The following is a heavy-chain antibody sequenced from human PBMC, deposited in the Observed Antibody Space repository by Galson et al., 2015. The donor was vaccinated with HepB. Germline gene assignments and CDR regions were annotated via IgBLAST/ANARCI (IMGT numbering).Heavy chain of an antibody. CDR3: AREGRGMDV. CDR2: INPRTGGT. J-gene: IGHJ6*02. CDR1: EYTFTDNY. Sequence: SVKVSCKASEYTFTDNYVHWVRQAPGQGLEWVGYINPRTGGTKYAQTFQGRVTMTRDTSITTVYMDLTRLKSDDTAVYYCAREGRGMDVWGQGTTVTVSS. V-gene: IGHV1-2*02.